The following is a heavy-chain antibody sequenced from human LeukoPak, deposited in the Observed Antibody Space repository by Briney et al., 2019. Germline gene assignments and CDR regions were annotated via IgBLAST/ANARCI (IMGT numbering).Heavy chain of an antibody. V-gene: IGHV3-20*04. J-gene: IGHJ3*02. CDR2: LNWNGGRT. Sequence: GGSLRLSCAASGFKFDDHGMSWVRQVPGKGLEWVSGLNWNGGRTGYADSVKGRFTISRDNAKNSLYLQMNSLRVEDTAFYYCAKDRSFIGLDIWGQGTMVIVSS. D-gene: IGHD1-26*01. CDR3: AKDRSFIGLDI. CDR1: GFKFDDHG.